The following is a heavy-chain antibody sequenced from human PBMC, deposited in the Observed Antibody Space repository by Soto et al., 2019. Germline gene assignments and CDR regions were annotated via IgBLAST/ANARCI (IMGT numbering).Heavy chain of an antibody. CDR3: ARAPYGDYPTWFDP. Sequence: ASVKVSCKTSGYSFTNYGINWVRQAPGQGLEWMGWSSAHSGNTNYAQNLQGRVTMTTDTSTNTAYMELRSLTSDDTAVYYRARAPYGDYPTWFDPWGPGTLVTVSP. V-gene: IGHV1-18*01. J-gene: IGHJ5*02. CDR2: SSAHSGNT. CDR1: GYSFTNYG. D-gene: IGHD4-17*01.